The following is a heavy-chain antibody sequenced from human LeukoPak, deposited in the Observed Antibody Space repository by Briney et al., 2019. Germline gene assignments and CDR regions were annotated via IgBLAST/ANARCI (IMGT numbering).Heavy chain of an antibody. V-gene: IGHV4-38-2*01. CDR3: ARVATTTNPPQRPFDY. CDR1: GYSISSGYY. CDR2: IYYSGST. Sequence: SETLSLTCAISGYSISSGYYWGWIRQPPGKGLEWIGSIYYSGSTYYNPSLKSRVTISVDTSKNQFSLKLSSVTAADTAVYYCARVATTTNPPQRPFDYWGQGTLVTVSS. J-gene: IGHJ4*02. D-gene: IGHD5-12*01.